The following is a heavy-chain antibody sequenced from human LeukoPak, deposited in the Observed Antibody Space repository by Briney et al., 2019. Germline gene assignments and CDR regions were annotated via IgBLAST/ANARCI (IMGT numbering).Heavy chain of an antibody. V-gene: IGHV4-61*02. D-gene: IGHD3-10*01. Sequence: SETLSLTCTVSGGSISSGSYYWSWIRQPAGKGLEWIGRIYTSGSTNYNPSLKSRVTISVDTSKNQFSLKLSSVTAADTAVYYCASFENGLLWFGELLSYWGQGTLVTVSS. CDR2: IYTSGST. CDR1: GGSISSGSYY. J-gene: IGHJ4*02. CDR3: ASFENGLLWFGELLSY.